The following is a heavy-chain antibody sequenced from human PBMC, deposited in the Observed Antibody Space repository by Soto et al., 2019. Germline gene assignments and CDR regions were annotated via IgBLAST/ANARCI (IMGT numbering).Heavy chain of an antibody. D-gene: IGHD5-18*01. CDR1: GXTVSRYG. V-gene: IGHV3-7*01. Sequence: GSLRLACAASGXTVSRYGMNWVRQAPGKGLEWVANIKQDGTDKNYVDSVKGRFTISRDNARKSLYLQMDSLRAEDTAVYFCARGDTPMITGMDSFDIWGQGTMVTVSS. CDR2: IKQDGTDK. J-gene: IGHJ3*02. CDR3: ARGDTPMITGMDSFDI.